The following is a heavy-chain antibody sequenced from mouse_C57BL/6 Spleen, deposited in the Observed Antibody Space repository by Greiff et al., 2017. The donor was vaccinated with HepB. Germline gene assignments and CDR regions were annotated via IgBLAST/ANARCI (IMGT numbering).Heavy chain of an antibody. J-gene: IGHJ2*01. D-gene: IGHD2-4*01. Sequence: VQLQQPGAELVKPGASVKLSCKASGFTFTSYWMQWVKQRPGQGLEWIGGFDPSDSYTNYNQKFKGKATLTVDTSSSTAYMQLSSLTSEDSAVYYCARRAYYDSIDYWGQGTTLTVSS. CDR2: FDPSDSYT. CDR1: GFTFTSYW. V-gene: IGHV1-50*01. CDR3: ARRAYYDSIDY.